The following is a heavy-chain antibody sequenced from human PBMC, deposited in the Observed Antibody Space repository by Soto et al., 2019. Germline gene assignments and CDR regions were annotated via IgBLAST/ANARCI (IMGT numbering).Heavy chain of an antibody. CDR1: GGTFTTSS. J-gene: IGHJ4*02. CDR3: ATDVVRSTGGDS. D-gene: IGHD7-27*01. Sequence: QVQLVQSGAEVKELGSSVKVSCMTSGGTFTTSSFVWVRQGPGQGLEWMGGIIPIFSKTNFAPKFQGRVTFTADESTRTVYMELSSLRSEDTAIYYCATDVVRSTGGDSWGQGTLVTVSS. CDR2: IIPIFSKT. V-gene: IGHV1-69*01.